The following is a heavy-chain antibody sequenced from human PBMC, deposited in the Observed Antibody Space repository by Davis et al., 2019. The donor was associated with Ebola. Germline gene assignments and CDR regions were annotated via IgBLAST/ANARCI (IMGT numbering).Heavy chain of an antibody. CDR3: AAHQGYYYGPRSSTWFDP. CDR1: GFIFSDQG. D-gene: IGHD3-10*01. CDR2: ISSSSTYI. Sequence: GESLKISCGASGFIFSDQGMHWARRAPGKGLEWVSSISSSSTYIDYADSVKGRFTISRDNAKNSLFLQMNSLRAEDTAVYYCAAHQGYYYGPRSSTWFDPWGQGTLVTVSS. J-gene: IGHJ5*02. V-gene: IGHV3-21*01.